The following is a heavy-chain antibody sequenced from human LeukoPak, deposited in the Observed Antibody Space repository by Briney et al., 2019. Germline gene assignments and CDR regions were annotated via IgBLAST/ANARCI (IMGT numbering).Heavy chain of an antibody. V-gene: IGHV3-15*01. CDR2: IKSKTDGGTT. Sequence: SGGSLRLSCAASGFTCSNAWMSWVRQAPGKGLEWVGRIKSKTDGGTTDYAAPVKGRFTISRDDSKNTLYLQMNSLKTEDTAVYYCTTDLAYCSGGSCYALEYFQHWGQGTLVTVSS. D-gene: IGHD2-15*01. J-gene: IGHJ1*01. CDR1: GFTCSNAW. CDR3: TTDLAYCSGGSCYALEYFQH.